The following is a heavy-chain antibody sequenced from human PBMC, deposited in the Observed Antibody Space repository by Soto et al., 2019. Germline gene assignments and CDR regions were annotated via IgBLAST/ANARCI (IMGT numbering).Heavy chain of an antibody. V-gene: IGHV3-49*04. D-gene: IGHD2-2*01. CDR2: IRSKAYGGTT. Sequence: PGGSLRLSCTASGFTFGDYAMSWVRQAPGKGLEWVGFIRSKAYGGTTEYAASVKGRFTISRDDSKSIAYLQMNSLKTEDTAVYYCTRDLGVVPAAIFTGSGVWGQGTTVTVSS. CDR3: TRDLGVVPAAIFTGSGV. J-gene: IGHJ6*02. CDR1: GFTFGDYA.